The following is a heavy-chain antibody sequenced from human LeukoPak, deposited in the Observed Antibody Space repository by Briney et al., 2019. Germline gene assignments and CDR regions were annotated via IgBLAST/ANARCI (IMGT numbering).Heavy chain of an antibody. J-gene: IGHJ4*02. CDR1: GGSFSGYY. CDR3: ARVTGYMIEDYFDY. D-gene: IGHD3-22*01. V-gene: IGHV4-59*01. Sequence: SETLSLTCAVYGGSFSGYYWSWIRQPPGKGLEWIGYIYYSGSTNYNPSLKSRVTISVDTSKNQFSLRLSSVTAADTAVYYCARVTGYMIEDYFDYWGQGTLVTVSS. CDR2: IYYSGST.